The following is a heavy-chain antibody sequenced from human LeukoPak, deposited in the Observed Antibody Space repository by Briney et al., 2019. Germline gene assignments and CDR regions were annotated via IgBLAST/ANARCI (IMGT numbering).Heavy chain of an antibody. CDR1: GFTFSSYW. J-gene: IGHJ6*04. CDR3: ARAFHRIGYCSSTSCYTYYYGMDV. D-gene: IGHD2-2*02. CDR2: IKQDGSEK. Sequence: GGSLRLSCAASGFTFSSYWMSWVRQAPGKGLEWVANIKQDGSEKYYVDSVKGRFTISRDNAKNSLYLQMNSLRAEDTAVYYCARAFHRIGYCSSTSCYTYYYGMDVWGKGTTVTVSS. V-gene: IGHV3-7*03.